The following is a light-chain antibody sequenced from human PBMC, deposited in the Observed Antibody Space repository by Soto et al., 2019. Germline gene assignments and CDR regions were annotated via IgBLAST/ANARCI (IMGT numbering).Light chain of an antibody. CDR2: DAS. CDR3: QQYENLPT. CDR1: QNINNY. J-gene: IGKJ5*01. Sequence: IPSTPAXFPPCSXXXXRXTXXFQAGQNINNYLNWYQQKPGRAPKLLIYDASNLEAGVPSRFRGSGSGTDFTFTISRLQPEDIATYYCQQYENLPTFGQGTRLEIK. V-gene: IGKV1-33*01.